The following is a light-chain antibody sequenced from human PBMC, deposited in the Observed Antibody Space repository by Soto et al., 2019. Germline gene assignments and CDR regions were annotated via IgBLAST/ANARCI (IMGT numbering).Light chain of an antibody. V-gene: IGKV1-39*01. CDR3: QQSHSIPGT. J-gene: IGKJ1*01. Sequence: DIQMTQSPSSLSASVGDRVTITCRASQSISSNLNWYQQKPGKAPKLLIYAASNLQSGVPSTFSGSGSGTDFTLTISSLQPEDFATYYCQQSHSIPGTFGQGTKV. CDR1: QSISSN. CDR2: AAS.